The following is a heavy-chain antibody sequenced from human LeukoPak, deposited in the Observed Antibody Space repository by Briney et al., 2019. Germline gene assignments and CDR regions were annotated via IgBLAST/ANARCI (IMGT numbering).Heavy chain of an antibody. CDR2: IYHSGST. CDR3: ARGKYYYDSSGPYYFDY. Sequence: PSQTLSLTCAVSGGSISSGGYSWSWIRQPPGKGLEWIGYIYHSGSTYYNPSLKSRVTISVDRSKNQFSLKLSSVTAADTAVYYCARGKYYYDSSGPYYFDYWGQGTLVTVSS. D-gene: IGHD3-22*01. V-gene: IGHV4-30-2*01. CDR1: GGSISSGGYS. J-gene: IGHJ4*02.